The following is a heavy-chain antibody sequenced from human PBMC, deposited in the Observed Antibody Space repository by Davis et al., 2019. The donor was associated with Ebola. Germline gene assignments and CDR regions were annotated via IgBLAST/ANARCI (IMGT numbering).Heavy chain of an antibody. CDR1: GFTFSSYA. V-gene: IGHV3-23*01. CDR3: AKVDCSSTSCYFIYYYYGMDV. D-gene: IGHD2-2*01. CDR2: ISGSGGST. J-gene: IGHJ6*02. Sequence: GESLKISCAASGFTFSSYAMSWVRQAPGKGLEWVSAISGSGGSTYYADSVKGRFTISRDNSKNTLYLQMNSLRAEDTAVYYCAKVDCSSTSCYFIYYYYGMDVWGQGTTVTVSS.